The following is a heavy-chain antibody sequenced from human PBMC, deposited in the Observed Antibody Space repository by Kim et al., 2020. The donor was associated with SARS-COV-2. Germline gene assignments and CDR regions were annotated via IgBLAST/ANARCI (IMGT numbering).Heavy chain of an antibody. CDR2: ISGSGGST. CDR3: AKDTMVRGVGNWFDP. CDR1: GFTFSSYA. J-gene: IGHJ5*02. V-gene: IGHV3-23*01. D-gene: IGHD3-10*01. Sequence: GGSLRLSCAASGFTFSSYAMSWVRQAPGKGLEWVSAISGSGGSTYYADSVKGRFTISRDNPKNTLYLQMNSLRAEDTAVYYCAKDTMVRGVGNWFDPWGQGTLVTVSS.